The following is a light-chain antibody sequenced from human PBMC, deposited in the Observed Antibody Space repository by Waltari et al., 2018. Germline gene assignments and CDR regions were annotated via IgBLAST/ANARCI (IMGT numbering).Light chain of an antibody. CDR3: QVWDSDTDNRV. V-gene: IGLV3-21*02. CDR2: DDS. J-gene: IGLJ3*02. CDR1: SVGSTS. Sequence: SSVLTPPPSVSVAPAPTAGISCARQSVGSTSAAGDQQSPGQAPVLVVYDDSDRPSGIPERFSGSNSGNTATLTISGVEAGDEADYYCQVWDSDTDNRVFGGGTKVTVL.